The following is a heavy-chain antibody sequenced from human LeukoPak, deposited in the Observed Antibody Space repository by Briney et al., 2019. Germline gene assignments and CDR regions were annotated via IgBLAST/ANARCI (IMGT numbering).Heavy chain of an antibody. V-gene: IGHV3-13*01. CDR1: GFTFSSYD. D-gene: IGHD3-10*01. CDR3: ARHRATGITMVRGVPSPLDY. CDR2: IGTAGDT. J-gene: IGHJ4*02. Sequence: GGSLRLSCAASGFTFSSYDMHWVRHATGKGLEWVSAIGTAGDTYYPGSVKGRFTISRENAKNSLYLQMNSLRAGDTAVYYCARHRATGITMVRGVPSPLDYWGQGTLVTVSS.